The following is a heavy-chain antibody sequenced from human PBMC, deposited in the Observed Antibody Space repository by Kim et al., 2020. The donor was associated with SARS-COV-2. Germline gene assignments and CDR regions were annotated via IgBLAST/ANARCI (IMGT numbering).Heavy chain of an antibody. D-gene: IGHD5-12*01. J-gene: IGHJ6*02. Sequence: GGSLRLSCAASGFTFSSYGMHWVRQAPGKGLEWVAVIWYDGSNKYYADSVKGRFTISRDNSKNTLYLQMYSLRAEDTAVYYCARGYSGYDSGTYGMDVWGQGTTVTVSS. V-gene: IGHV3-33*01. CDR1: GFTFSSYG. CDR3: ARGYSGYDSGTYGMDV. CDR2: IWYDGSNK.